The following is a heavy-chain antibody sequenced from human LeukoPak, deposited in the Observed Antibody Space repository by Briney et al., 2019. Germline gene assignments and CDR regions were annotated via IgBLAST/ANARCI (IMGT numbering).Heavy chain of an antibody. CDR1: GGTFSSYA. D-gene: IGHD1-14*01. J-gene: IGHJ4*02. Sequence: ASVKVSCKASGGTFSSYAISWVRQAPGQGHEWMGGIIPIFGTANYAQKFQGRVTITADESTSTAYMELSSPRSEDTAVYYCAREVYGAHDYWGQGTLVTVSS. V-gene: IGHV1-69*13. CDR3: AREVYGAHDY. CDR2: IIPIFGTA.